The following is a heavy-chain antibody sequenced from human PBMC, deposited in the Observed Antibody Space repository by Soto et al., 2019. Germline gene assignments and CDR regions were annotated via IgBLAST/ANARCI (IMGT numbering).Heavy chain of an antibody. CDR2: ISAYQGNT. CDR1: GYTFTSYG. J-gene: IGHJ2*01. V-gene: IGHV1-18*01. Sequence: QFQLVQSGAEVKKPGASVKVSCKASGYTFTSYGISWVRQAPGQGLEWMGWISAYQGNTNYAQNHQNRDNTTTSTSTSTAYMELGSLGSDDTAVYYCARDRRTIAAARYLDLWGRGTLVTVSS. D-gene: IGHD6-13*01. CDR3: ARDRRTIAAARYLDL.